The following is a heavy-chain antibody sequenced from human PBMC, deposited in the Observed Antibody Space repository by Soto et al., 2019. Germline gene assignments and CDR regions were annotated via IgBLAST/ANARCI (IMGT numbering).Heavy chain of an antibody. CDR2: IGGSGNRT. V-gene: IGHV3-23*01. D-gene: IGHD1-26*01. CDR3: AKEVTSGSYSHYYYGLDV. Sequence: GSLRLSCAASGFTLSSYAMSWVRQAPGKGLEWVSAIGGSGNRTFHADSVKGRFTISRDNAKNALYLQMNSLRVEDTAVYYCAKEVTSGSYSHYYYGLDVWGQG. CDR1: GFTLSSYA. J-gene: IGHJ6*02.